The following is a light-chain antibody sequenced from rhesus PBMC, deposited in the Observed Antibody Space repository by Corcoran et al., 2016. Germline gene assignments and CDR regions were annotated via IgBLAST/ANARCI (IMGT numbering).Light chain of an antibody. CDR3: LQYSSSPRT. J-gene: IGKJ1*01. V-gene: IGKV1-22*01. Sequence: DIQMTQSPSSLSASVGDKVTITCRASQGISSWLAWYQPKPGKAPKRLLYKASSLQSGVPSRCSGSGSGTDFTLTISSLQPEDFATYYCLQYSSSPRTFGQGTKVESK. CDR2: KAS. CDR1: QGISSW.